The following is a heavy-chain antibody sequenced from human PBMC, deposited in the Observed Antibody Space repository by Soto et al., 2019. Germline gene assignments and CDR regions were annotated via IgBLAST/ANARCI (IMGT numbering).Heavy chain of an antibody. CDR1: GYTFTGYY. V-gene: IGHV1-2*02. CDR2: INPNSGGT. D-gene: IGHD6-13*01. Sequence: ASVKVSCKASGYTFTGYYMHWVRQAPGQGLEWMGWINPNSGGTNYAQKFQGRVTMTRDTAISTAYMELSRLRSDDTAVYYCARGHPYSSSRMDVWGQGTTVTVSS. CDR3: ARGHPYSSSRMDV. J-gene: IGHJ6*02.